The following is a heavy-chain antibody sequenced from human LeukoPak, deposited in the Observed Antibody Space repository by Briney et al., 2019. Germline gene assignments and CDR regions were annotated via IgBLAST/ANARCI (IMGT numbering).Heavy chain of an antibody. CDR2: IYHSGST. V-gene: IGHV4-38-2*01. J-gene: IGHJ4*02. Sequence: PSETLSLTCAVSGYSISSGYYWGWIRQPPGKGLEWIGSIYHSGSTYYNPSLKSRVTISVDTSENQFSLKLSSVTAADTAVYYCARALSYYYGSGSYYHDYWGQGTLVTVSS. D-gene: IGHD3-10*01. CDR3: ARALSYYYGSGSYYHDY. CDR1: GYSISSGYY.